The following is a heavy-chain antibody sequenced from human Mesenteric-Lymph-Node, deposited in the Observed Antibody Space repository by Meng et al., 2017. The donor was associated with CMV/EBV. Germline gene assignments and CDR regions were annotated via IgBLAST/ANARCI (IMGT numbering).Heavy chain of an antibody. CDR3: AEGLNDAFDI. CDR1: GYSASSYW. J-gene: IGHJ3*02. CDR2: IYPGDSDT. V-gene: IGHV5-51*01. Sequence: GESLKISCKGSGYSASSYWIAWVRQLPGKGLEWMGIIYPGDSDTKYSPSFQGQVIISADKSISTAYLQWNSLKVSDTAMYYCAEGLNDAFDIWGQGTMVTVSS. D-gene: IGHD3-16*01.